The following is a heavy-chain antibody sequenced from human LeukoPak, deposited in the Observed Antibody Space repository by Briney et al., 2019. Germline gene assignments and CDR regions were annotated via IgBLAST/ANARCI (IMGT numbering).Heavy chain of an antibody. J-gene: IGHJ3*02. CDR3: AKDPEDYVWGGDAFDI. CDR1: GFTFSSYG. CDR2: ISGSGGST. Sequence: GGSLRLSCAASGFTFSSYGMSWVRQAPGKGLEWVSAISGSGGSTYYADSVKGRFTISRDNSKNTLYLQMNSLRAEDTAVYYCAKDPEDYVWGGDAFDIWGQGTMVTVSS. V-gene: IGHV3-23*01. D-gene: IGHD3-16*01.